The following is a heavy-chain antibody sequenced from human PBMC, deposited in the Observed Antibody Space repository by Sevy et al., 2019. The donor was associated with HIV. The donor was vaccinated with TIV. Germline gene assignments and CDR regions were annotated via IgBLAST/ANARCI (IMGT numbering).Heavy chain of an antibody. V-gene: IGHV4-59*01. D-gene: IGHD3-10*01. CDR3: ARGPPLSESEEDYYGSGSYPY. CDR2: IYYSGST. Sequence: SETLSLTCTVSGGSISSYYWSWIRQPPGKGLEWIGYIYYSGSTTYNPSLKSRVTISVDTSKNQFSLKLSSVTAADTAVYYCARGPPLSESEEDYYGSGSYPYWGQGTLVTVSS. CDR1: GGSISSYY. J-gene: IGHJ4*02.